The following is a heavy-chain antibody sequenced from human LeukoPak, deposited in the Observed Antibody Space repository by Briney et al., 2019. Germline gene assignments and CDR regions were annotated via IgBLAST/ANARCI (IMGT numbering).Heavy chain of an antibody. CDR1: GFTFSGYP. D-gene: IGHD4-11*01. CDR3: ASGIYSNGNMNDY. Sequence: GRSLRLSCAASGFTFSGYPMHWVRQAPGKGLDWVAIISDDGGRKFYADSVKGRFTISRDNSKNTLYLQMNSLRAEDTAVYYCASGIYSNGNMNDYWGQGTLVTVSS. CDR2: ISDDGGRK. J-gene: IGHJ4*02. V-gene: IGHV3-30*04.